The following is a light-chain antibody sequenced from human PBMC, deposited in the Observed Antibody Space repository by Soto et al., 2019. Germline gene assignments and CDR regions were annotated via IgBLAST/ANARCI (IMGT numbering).Light chain of an antibody. J-gene: IGKJ4*01. CDR3: QRYNNCPLT. V-gene: IGKV3-15*01. CDR2: DTS. Sequence: EVIMTQCPATLSVSPGEGVTLSCRASQGIGDTLAWYQHKPGQTPRLLIYDTSARATGVPARFSGSRSGTEFTLAINSMQSEAFAVYYCQRYNNCPLTFGGGTKVDIK. CDR1: QGIGDT.